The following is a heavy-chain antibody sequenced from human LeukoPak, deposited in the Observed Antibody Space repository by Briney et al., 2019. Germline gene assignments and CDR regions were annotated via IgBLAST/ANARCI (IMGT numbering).Heavy chain of an antibody. J-gene: IGHJ4*02. Sequence: PSETLSLTCTVSGGSISIYSWSWIRQPPGKGLEWIAYISDSGDTNYNPSLKSRVTILVDTSKNQFSLKLASVTSADTAVYYCARVVSGDRYSGYAKDRHYFDYWGQGNLVTVSS. CDR2: ISDSGDT. D-gene: IGHD5-12*01. CDR1: GGSISIYS. CDR3: ARVVSGDRYSGYAKDRHYFDY. V-gene: IGHV4-59*01.